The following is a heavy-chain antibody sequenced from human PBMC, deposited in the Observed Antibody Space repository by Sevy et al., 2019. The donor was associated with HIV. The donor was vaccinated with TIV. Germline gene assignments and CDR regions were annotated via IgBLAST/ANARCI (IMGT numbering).Heavy chain of an antibody. CDR3: ARVEGDSSSSLSSFDY. J-gene: IGHJ4*02. CDR2: ISAYNGNT. Sequence: ASVKVSCKASGYTFTSYGISWVRQAPGQGLEWMGWISAYNGNTNYAQKLQGRVTMTTDTSTSTAYMELRSLRSDDTAVYYCARVEGDSSSSLSSFDYWGQGTLVTVSS. CDR1: GYTFTSYG. V-gene: IGHV1-18*01. D-gene: IGHD6-6*01.